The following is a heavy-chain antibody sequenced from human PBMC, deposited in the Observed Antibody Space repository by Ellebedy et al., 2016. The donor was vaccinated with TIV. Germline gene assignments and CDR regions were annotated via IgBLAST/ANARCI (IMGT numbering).Heavy chain of an antibody. J-gene: IGHJ4*02. V-gene: IGHV1-2*02. CDR2: INPNSGGT. D-gene: IGHD3-3*02. CDR1: GYTFTSYG. Sequence: ASVKVSCKASGYTFTSYGISWVRQAPGQGLEWMGWINPNSGGTNYAQKFQGRVTMTRDTSINTAYMELSGLKSDDAAVYYCAAFPYISASSAYWGQGTLVTVSS. CDR3: AAFPYISASSAY.